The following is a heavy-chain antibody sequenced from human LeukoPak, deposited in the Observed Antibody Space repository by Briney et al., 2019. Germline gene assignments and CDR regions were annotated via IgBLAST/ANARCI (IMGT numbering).Heavy chain of an antibody. J-gene: IGHJ4*02. V-gene: IGHV3-23*01. CDR2: ILGGAGST. CDR1: GFSFSSHG. CDR3: AHGSMYQLDY. D-gene: IGHD2-2*01. Sequence: GGSLRLSCAAYGFSFSSHGMSWVRQAPGKGLEWVSGILGGAGSTYYADSVKGRFTISRDNSKNTLYLQMNSLRAEDTAVYYCAHGSMYQLDYWGQGTLVTVSS.